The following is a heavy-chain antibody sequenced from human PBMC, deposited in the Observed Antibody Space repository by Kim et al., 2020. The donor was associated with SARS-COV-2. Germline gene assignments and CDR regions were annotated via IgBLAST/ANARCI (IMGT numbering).Heavy chain of an antibody. V-gene: IGHV4-59*01. CDR2: IYYSGST. CDR1: GGSISSYY. D-gene: IGHD7-27*01. CDR3: ARGRLGNYYYYYYMDV. Sequence: SETLSLTCTVSGGSISSYYWSWIRQPPGKGLEWIGYIYYSGSTNYNPSLKSRVTISVDTSKNQFSLKLSSVTAAETAVYYCARGRLGNYYYYYYMDVWG. J-gene: IGHJ6*03.